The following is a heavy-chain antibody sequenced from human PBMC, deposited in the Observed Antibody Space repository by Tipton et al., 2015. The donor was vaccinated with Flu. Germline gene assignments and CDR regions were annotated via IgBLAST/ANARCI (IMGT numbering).Heavy chain of an antibody. CDR1: GGSISSGSYY. J-gene: IGHJ4*02. V-gene: IGHV4-61*02. Sequence: TLSLTCTVSGGSISSGSYYWSWIRQPAGKGLEWIGRIYTSGSTNYNPSLKSRVTISVDTSKNQFSLKLSSVTAADTAGYSCARGGDGYKPIDYLGQGTLGTVSS. CDR3: ARGGDGYKPIDY. D-gene: IGHD5-24*01. CDR2: IYTSGST.